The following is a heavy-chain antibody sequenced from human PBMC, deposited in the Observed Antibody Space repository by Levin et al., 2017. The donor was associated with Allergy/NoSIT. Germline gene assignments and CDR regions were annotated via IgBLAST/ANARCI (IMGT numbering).Heavy chain of an antibody. Sequence: ETLSLTCAASGFTFSSYAMSWVRQAPGKGLEWVSAISGSGGSTYYADSVKGRFTISRDNSKNTLYLQMNSLRAEDTAVYYCAKDSVGAPRFDYWGQGTLVTVSS. CDR3: AKDSVGAPRFDY. D-gene: IGHD1-26*01. J-gene: IGHJ4*02. CDR2: ISGSGGST. CDR1: GFTFSSYA. V-gene: IGHV3-23*01.